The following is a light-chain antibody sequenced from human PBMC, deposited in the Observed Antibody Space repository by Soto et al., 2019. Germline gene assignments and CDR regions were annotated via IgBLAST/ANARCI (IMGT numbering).Light chain of an antibody. CDR2: GAS. J-gene: IGKJ1*01. V-gene: IGKV3-20*01. CDR3: LQYGSSVWT. Sequence: EIVLTQSPGTLSLSPGERATLSCRASQRLSSNYLAWFQQKPGQAPRLLIYGASSRATGIPDRFSGSGSGTDFTLTIPRLEPEDFAVYYCLQYGSSVWTFGQGTKLDIK. CDR1: QRLSSNY.